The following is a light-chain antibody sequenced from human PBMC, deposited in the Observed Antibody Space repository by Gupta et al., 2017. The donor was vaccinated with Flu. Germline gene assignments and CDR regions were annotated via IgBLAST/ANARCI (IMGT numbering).Light chain of an antibody. CDR1: QSVSSS. CDR2: DAS. J-gene: IGKJ5*01. V-gene: IGKV3-11*01. CDR3: QQRSNWPPIT. Sequence: EIVLTQSPATLSLSPGERATLSCRASQSVSSSLAWYQQKPGQAPRLLIYDASNSATGIPARFSGSGSGTDFTLTISSLEPEDFAVYYCQQRSNWPPITFGQGTRLEIK.